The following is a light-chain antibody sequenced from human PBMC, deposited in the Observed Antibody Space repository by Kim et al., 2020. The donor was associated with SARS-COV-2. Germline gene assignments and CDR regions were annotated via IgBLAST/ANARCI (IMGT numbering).Light chain of an antibody. Sequence: GQSITIACSGTSSDVGGFKYVSWYQPHPGKTPKLMIYDVTKRPSGVSDRFSGSKSGSTASLTISGLQAEDEADYYCSSYTASSTFVFGTGTKVTVL. J-gene: IGLJ1*01. CDR2: DVT. V-gene: IGLV2-14*04. CDR3: SSYTASSTFV. CDR1: SSDVGGFKY.